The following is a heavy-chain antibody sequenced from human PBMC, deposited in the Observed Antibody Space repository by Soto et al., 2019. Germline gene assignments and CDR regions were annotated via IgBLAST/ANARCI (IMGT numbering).Heavy chain of an antibody. CDR3: ARADGSSWYGGLDP. Sequence: QVQLVESGGGVVQPGRSLRLSCAASGFTFSSYGMHWVRQAPGKGLEWVAVIWYDGSNKYYADSVKGRFTISRDNSKNTLYLQMNSLRAEDTAVYYCARADGSSWYGGLDPWGQGNLVTVSS. CDR2: IWYDGSNK. CDR1: GFTFSSYG. D-gene: IGHD6-13*01. J-gene: IGHJ5*02. V-gene: IGHV3-33*01.